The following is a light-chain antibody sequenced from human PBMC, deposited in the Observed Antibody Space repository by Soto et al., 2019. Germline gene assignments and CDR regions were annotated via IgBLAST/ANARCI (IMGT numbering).Light chain of an antibody. Sequence: EIVLTQSPGTLSLSPGERATLSCRASQSVSSSHLAWYQQKPAQAPRLLIYGASIRATGIPDRFSGSGSGTDFTLTISRLEPEDFAVYYCHQYGSGTFGQGTKVEIK. J-gene: IGKJ1*01. CDR3: HQYGSGT. CDR2: GAS. CDR1: QSVSSSH. V-gene: IGKV3-20*01.